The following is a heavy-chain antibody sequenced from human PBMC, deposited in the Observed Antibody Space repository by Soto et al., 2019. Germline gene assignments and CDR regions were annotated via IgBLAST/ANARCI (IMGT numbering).Heavy chain of an antibody. J-gene: IGHJ6*02. Sequence: EVQLVESGGGLVQPGGSLRLSCAASGFSFSNCDMQWVRQAAGKGLEWVSAIGTAGDTHYSGSVKGRFTISRENAKSSSYLQMNSLRAEDTAVYYCARDPSGWGLDVWGQGTTVTVSS. CDR1: GFSFSNCD. CDR2: IGTAGDT. V-gene: IGHV3-13*01. D-gene: IGHD2-15*01. CDR3: ARDPSGWGLDV.